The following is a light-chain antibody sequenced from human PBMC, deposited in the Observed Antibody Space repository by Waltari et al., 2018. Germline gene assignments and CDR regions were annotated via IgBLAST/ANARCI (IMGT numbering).Light chain of an antibody. J-gene: IGKJ5*01. CDR3: QQYNNWPGIT. V-gene: IGKV3-15*01. CDR2: GAY. Sequence: ETVMTQSPATLSVSPGERATLSCRASQSVSTNVAWYQQKPGQAPRRLIYGAYPRATGVPARISGSGSGTEFTLTISSLQSEDFAIYYCQQYNNWPGITFGQGTRLDIK. CDR1: QSVSTN.